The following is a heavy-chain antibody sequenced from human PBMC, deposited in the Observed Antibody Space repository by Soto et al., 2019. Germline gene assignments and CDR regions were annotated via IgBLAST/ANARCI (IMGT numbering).Heavy chain of an antibody. V-gene: IGHV3-48*01. CDR2: ISSGNTI. CDR3: ARFSYGDYGAFDF. Sequence: EVQLVESGGDLVQPGGSLRLSCAASGFTFRSYSLHWVRQAPGKGLEWVSYISSGNTIYYADSVKGRFTISRDNAKNSLYVQMNSLRAEDTAVYYCARFSYGDYGAFDFWGQGTLVTVSS. CDR1: GFTFRSYS. J-gene: IGHJ4*02. D-gene: IGHD4-17*01.